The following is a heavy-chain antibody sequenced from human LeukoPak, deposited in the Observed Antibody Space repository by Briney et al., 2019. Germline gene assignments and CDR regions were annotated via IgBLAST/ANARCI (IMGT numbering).Heavy chain of an antibody. J-gene: IGHJ4*02. CDR1: GFTFSSYG. V-gene: IGHV3-23*01. Sequence: GGTLRLSCAASGFTFSSYGMSWVRQAPGKGLEWVSAISVSGGSTDYADSVKGRITICRDNSKNTLYLQMNSLRAEDTAVYYCARGRYSYGYSFDYWGQGTLVTVSS. D-gene: IGHD5-18*01. CDR3: ARGRYSYGYSFDY. CDR2: ISVSGGST.